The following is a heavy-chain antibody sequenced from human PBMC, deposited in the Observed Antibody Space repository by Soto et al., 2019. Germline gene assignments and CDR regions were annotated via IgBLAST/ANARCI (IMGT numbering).Heavy chain of an antibody. Sequence: QVQLQESGPGLVKPSETLSLTCTVSGGSISTYYWSWIRQPQGKGLEWIGYIYYSGSTNYNPSLKCRVTISVDTSKIQFSLKLSSVTAADTAVYYCARGRGYTYGYNFYYWGQGTLVTVSS. D-gene: IGHD5-18*01. CDR3: ARGRGYTYGYNFYY. V-gene: IGHV4-59*01. CDR1: GGSISTYY. J-gene: IGHJ4*02. CDR2: IYYSGST.